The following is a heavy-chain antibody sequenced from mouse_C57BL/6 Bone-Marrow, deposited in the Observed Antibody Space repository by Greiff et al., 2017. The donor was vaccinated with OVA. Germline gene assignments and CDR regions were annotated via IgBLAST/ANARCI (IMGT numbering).Heavy chain of an antibody. J-gene: IGHJ3*01. CDR1: GFTFSDYY. CDR2: ISNGGGST. Sequence: EVQGVESGGGLVQPGGSLKLSCAASGFTFSDYYMYWVRQTPEKRLEWVAYISNGGGSTYYPDTVKGRFTIARDNAKNTLYLQMSRLKSEDTAMYYCARPPYYYGSSAWFAYWGQGTLVTVSA. V-gene: IGHV5-12*01. CDR3: ARPPYYYGSSAWFAY. D-gene: IGHD1-1*01.